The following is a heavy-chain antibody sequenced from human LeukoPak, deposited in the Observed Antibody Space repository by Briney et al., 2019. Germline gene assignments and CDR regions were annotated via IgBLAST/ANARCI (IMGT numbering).Heavy chain of an antibody. V-gene: IGHV3-74*01. J-gene: IGHJ3*02. CDR3: ARGGIAVARGRAFDI. CDR2: INSDGSST. D-gene: IGHD6-19*01. Sequence: QPGGSLRLSCAASGFTFSSSWMHWVRQAPGKGLVWVSRINSDGSSTSYADSVKGRFTISRDNAKNTLYLQMNSLRAEDTAVYYCARGGIAVARGRAFDIWGQGTMVTVSS. CDR1: GFTFSSSW.